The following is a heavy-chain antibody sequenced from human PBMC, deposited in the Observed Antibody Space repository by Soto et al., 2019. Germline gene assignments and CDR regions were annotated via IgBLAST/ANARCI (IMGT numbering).Heavy chain of an antibody. D-gene: IGHD3-22*01. CDR1: GGSISIGGYY. Sequence: SEPLALTCTVFGGSISIGGYYWSWIRQHPGKGLEWIGYIYYSGSTYYNPSLKSRVTISVDTSKNQFALKLSSVTAADTAVYYCARGGLGPYYYDSSGYPPDYWGQGTLVTVSS. V-gene: IGHV4-31*03. CDR3: ARGGLGPYYYDSSGYPPDY. J-gene: IGHJ4*02. CDR2: IYYSGST.